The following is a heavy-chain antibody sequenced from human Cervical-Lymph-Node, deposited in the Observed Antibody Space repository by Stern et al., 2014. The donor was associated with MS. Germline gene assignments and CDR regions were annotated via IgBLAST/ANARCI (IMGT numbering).Heavy chain of an antibody. CDR2: ISSNSTTI. Sequence: EVQLVESGGGLVQPGGSLRLSCAASGFTFSSYSITWVRQAPGKGLEWLSYISSNSTTIYYAESVKGRFTISRDNAKNSLYLQMNSLRDEDTAVYYCARSAERYFDWLASDFFFDYWGQGTLVTVSS. V-gene: IGHV3-48*02. D-gene: IGHD3-9*01. J-gene: IGHJ4*02. CDR1: GFTFSSYS. CDR3: ARSAERYFDWLASDFFFDY.